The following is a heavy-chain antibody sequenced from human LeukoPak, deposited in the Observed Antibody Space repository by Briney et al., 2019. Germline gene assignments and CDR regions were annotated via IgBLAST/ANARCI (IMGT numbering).Heavy chain of an antibody. CDR1: GFTFSSYS. D-gene: IGHD3-22*01. CDR2: ISSSSSYI. J-gene: IGHJ4*02. CDR3: AKAFMIVYPTHFDY. Sequence: GGSLRLSCAASGFTFSSYSMNWVRQAPGKGLEWVSSISSSSSYIYYADSVKGRFTISRDNAKNSLYLQMNSLRAEDTAVYYCAKAFMIVYPTHFDYWGQGTLVTVSS. V-gene: IGHV3-21*01.